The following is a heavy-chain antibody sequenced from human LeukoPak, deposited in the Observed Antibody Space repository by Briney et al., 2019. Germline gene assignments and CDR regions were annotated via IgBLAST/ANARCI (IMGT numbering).Heavy chain of an antibody. D-gene: IGHD3-9*01. CDR1: GYTFTSYG. CDR2: ISAYNGNT. V-gene: IGHV1-18*01. Sequence: ASVKVSCKTSGYTFTSYGISWVRQAPGQGLEWMGWISAYNGNTNYAQKLQGRVTMTTDTSTSTAYMELRSLRSDDTAVYYCARGGYDILIGNPKSGDYWGQGTLVTVSS. J-gene: IGHJ4*02. CDR3: ARGGYDILIGNPKSGDY.